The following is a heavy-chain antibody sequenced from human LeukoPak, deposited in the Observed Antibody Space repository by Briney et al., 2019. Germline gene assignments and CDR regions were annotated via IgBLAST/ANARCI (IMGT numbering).Heavy chain of an antibody. CDR2: ISYDGSNK. J-gene: IGHJ3*02. Sequence: QPGGSLRLSCAASGFTFSSYAMHWVRQAPGKGLKWVAVISYDGSNKYYADSVKGRFTISRDNSKNTLYLQMNSLRAEDTAVYYCARDALGATIRSDAFDIWGQGTMVTVSS. V-gene: IGHV3-30-3*01. D-gene: IGHD5-24*01. CDR3: ARDALGATIRSDAFDI. CDR1: GFTFSSYA.